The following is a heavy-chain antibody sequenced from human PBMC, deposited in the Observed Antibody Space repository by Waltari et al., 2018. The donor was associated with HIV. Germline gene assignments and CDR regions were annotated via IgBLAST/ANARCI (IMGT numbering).Heavy chain of an antibody. CDR1: GGSFSGYY. Sequence: QVQLQQWGAGLLKPSETLSLTCAVYGGSFSGYYWSWIRKPPGKGLEWSGEINHSGSTNCNPALKSRVAISVDTSKNQFSLELSSLTAADTAVYYCARAAPKYCSGGSCYSGYFLHWGQGTLVTVSS. CDR3: ARAAPKYCSGGSCYSGYFLH. V-gene: IGHV4-34*01. J-gene: IGHJ1*01. D-gene: IGHD2-15*01. CDR2: INHSGST.